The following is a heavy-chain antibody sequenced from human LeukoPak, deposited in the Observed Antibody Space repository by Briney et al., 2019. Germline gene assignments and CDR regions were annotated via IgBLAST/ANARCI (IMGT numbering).Heavy chain of an antibody. CDR3: ARGYDYGDYVGDFDY. V-gene: IGHV1-18*01. J-gene: IGHJ4*02. D-gene: IGHD4-17*01. CDR1: GYTFTSYP. CDR2: ITTYNGNT. Sequence: ASVKVSCKASGYTFTSYPISWVRQAPGQGLEWMGWITTYNGNTKYAQKLQGRVTMTTDTSTSTVYMDLRGLRSDDTAVYYCARGYDYGDYVGDFDYRGQGTLVTVSS.